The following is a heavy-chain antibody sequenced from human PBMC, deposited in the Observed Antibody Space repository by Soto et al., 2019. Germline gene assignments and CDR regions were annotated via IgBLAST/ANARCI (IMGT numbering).Heavy chain of an antibody. V-gene: IGHV3-49*03. CDR1: GFTFGDYA. J-gene: IGHJ6*03. D-gene: IGHD3-10*01. CDR2: IRSKAYGGTT. CDR3: TRGIYGSGTDYYYMDV. Sequence: GGSLRLSCTASGFTFGDYAMSWFRQAPGKGLEWVGFIRSKAYGGTTEYAASVKGRFTISRDDSKSIAYLQMNSLKTEDTAVYYCTRGIYGSGTDYYYMDVWGKGTTVTVSS.